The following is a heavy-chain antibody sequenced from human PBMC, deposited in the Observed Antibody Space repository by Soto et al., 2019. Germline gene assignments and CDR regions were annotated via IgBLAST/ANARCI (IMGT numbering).Heavy chain of an antibody. J-gene: IGHJ6*02. D-gene: IGHD5-12*01. CDR1: GFTFSSYG. Sequence: GGSLSLSCAASGFTFSSYGVHWVRHAPGKGLEWVAVIWYDGSNKYYADSVKGRFTISRDNSKNTLYLQMNSLRAEDTAVYYCAREVRWLRLHYYGMDVWGQGTTVTVSS. CDR3: AREVRWLRLHYYGMDV. CDR2: IWYDGSNK. V-gene: IGHV3-33*01.